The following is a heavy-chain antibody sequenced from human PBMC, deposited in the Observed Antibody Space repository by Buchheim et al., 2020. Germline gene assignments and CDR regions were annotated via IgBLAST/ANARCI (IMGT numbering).Heavy chain of an antibody. D-gene: IGHD6-13*01. CDR2: INGDGSST. CDR3: TTFYGGIAATGTDY. J-gene: IGHJ4*02. CDR1: GFTFSSHW. V-gene: IGHV3-74*01. Sequence: EVQLVESGGGLVQPGGSLRLSCAASGFTFSSHWMHWVRQAPGKGLVWVSRINGDGSSTVSADSVKGRFSISRDNAKDTLSLQMNSLRAEDTAVYYCTTFYGGIAATGTDYWGQGTL.